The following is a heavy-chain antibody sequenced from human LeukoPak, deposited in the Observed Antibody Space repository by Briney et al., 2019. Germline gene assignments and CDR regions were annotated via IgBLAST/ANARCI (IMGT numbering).Heavy chain of an antibody. Sequence: ASVNVSCKASGYTFTSYDISWVRQATGQGLERMGWISPNSGSTGYAQKFQGRVIMTRNTSISTAYMELSGLRSEDTAVYYCARGRHNNCWGQGTMVTVSS. CDR2: ISPNSGST. CDR1: GYTFTSYD. D-gene: IGHD1-1*01. V-gene: IGHV1-8*01. J-gene: IGHJ3*01. CDR3: ARGRHNNC.